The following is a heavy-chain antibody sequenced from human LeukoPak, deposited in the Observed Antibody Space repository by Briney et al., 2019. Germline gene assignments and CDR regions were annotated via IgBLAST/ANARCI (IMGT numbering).Heavy chain of an antibody. J-gene: IGHJ4*02. V-gene: IGHV1-2*02. Sequence: PGASVKVSCKASGGTFSSYAISWVRQAPGQGLEWMGWINPNSGGTNYAQKFQGRVTMTRDTSISTAYMEMRRLRSDDTAVYYCARLGYSSGSDYWGQGTLVTVSS. D-gene: IGHD6-19*01. CDR3: ARLGYSSGSDY. CDR2: INPNSGGT. CDR1: GGTFSSYA.